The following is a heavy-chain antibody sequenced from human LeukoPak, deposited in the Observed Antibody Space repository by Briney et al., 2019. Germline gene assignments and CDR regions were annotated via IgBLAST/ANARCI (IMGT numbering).Heavy chain of an antibody. CDR3: ARDPLEYCSGGSCYYYYGMDV. J-gene: IGHJ6*02. V-gene: IGHV4-4*07. Sequence: SETLSLTCTVSGGSISSYYWSWIRQPAGKGLEWIGRIYTSGSTNYNPSLKSRVTMSVDTSKNQFSLKLSSVTAADTAVYYCARDPLEYCSGGSCYYYYGMDVRGQGTTVTVSS. CDR1: GGSISSYY. D-gene: IGHD2-15*01. CDR2: IYTSGST.